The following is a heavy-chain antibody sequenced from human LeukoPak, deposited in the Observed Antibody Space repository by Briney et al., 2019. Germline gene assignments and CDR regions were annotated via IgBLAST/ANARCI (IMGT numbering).Heavy chain of an antibody. CDR3: ASLSADSYDSSGYYYPDF. D-gene: IGHD3-22*01. CDR2: ISYDGSNK. CDR1: GFTFSSYA. J-gene: IGHJ4*02. Sequence: PGGSLRLSCAASGFTFSSYAMHWVRQAPGKGLEWVAVISYDGSNKYYADSVEGRFTVSRDNVKNTLYLQMNSLRAEDTAVYYCASLSADSYDSSGYYYPDFWGQGTQVTVSS. V-gene: IGHV3-30*04.